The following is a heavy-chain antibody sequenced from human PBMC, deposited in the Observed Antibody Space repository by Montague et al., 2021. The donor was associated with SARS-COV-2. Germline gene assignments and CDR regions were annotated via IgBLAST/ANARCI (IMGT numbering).Heavy chain of an antibody. V-gene: IGHV3-74*01. D-gene: IGHD3-10*01. CDR2: ISRDGSDK. J-gene: IGHJ4*02. CDR3: ARLYGSGSYYYDY. Sequence: SLRLSCATSGFTFSTYWMHWVRQAPGKGLMWVSRISRDGSDKIYADSVKGRFTISRDNAKNTVYLQMNSLRADDTAVYYCARLYGSGSYYYDYGGQGTLVTVSS. CDR1: GFTFSTYW.